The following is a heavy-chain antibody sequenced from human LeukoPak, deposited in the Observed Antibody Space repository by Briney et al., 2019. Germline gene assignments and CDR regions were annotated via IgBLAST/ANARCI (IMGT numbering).Heavy chain of an antibody. D-gene: IGHD5-12*01. J-gene: IGHJ6*03. CDR3: AREVSATHYYYYMDV. CDR1: GGTFSSYA. CDR2: IIPIFGTA. V-gene: IGHV1-69*13. Sequence: VKXSCKASGGTFSSYAISWVRQAPGQGLEWMGGIIPIFGTANYAQKFQGRVTITADESTSTAYMELSSLRSEDTAVYYCAREVSATHYYYYMDVWGKGTTVTVSS.